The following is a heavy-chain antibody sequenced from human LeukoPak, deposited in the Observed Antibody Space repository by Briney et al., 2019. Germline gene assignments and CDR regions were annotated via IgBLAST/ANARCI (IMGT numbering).Heavy chain of an antibody. CDR3: AKKDGDY. D-gene: IGHD5-24*01. V-gene: IGHV4-59*01. CDR2: VYNSGST. J-gene: IGHJ4*02. Sequence: SVTQSLTCTVSGGSISSYYWSWIRQSPEKGLEWIGYVYNSGSTNHNPSLKSRVAISLDTSKNQISLKLSSVTAADTAVYYCAKKDGDYWGQGTLVSVSS. CDR1: GGSISSYY.